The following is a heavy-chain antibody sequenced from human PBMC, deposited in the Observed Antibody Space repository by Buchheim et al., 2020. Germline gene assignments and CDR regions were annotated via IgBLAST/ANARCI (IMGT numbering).Heavy chain of an antibody. Sequence: EVQLVESGGGLVQPGGSLRLSCAASGFTVSSNYMSWVRQAPGKGLEWVSVIYSGGSTYYADSVKGRFTISRDNSKNTLYLQVNSLRAEDTAVYYCARDYCISTSCYRDYWGQGTL. D-gene: IGHD2-2*02. J-gene: IGHJ4*02. CDR2: IYSGGST. CDR1: GFTVSSNY. V-gene: IGHV3-66*01. CDR3: ARDYCISTSCYRDY.